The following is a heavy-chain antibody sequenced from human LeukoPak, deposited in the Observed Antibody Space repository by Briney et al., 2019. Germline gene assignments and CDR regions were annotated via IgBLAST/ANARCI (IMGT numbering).Heavy chain of an antibody. J-gene: IGHJ5*02. V-gene: IGHV1-18*01. CDR3: ARDHPQWLSKYNWFDP. D-gene: IGHD6-19*01. Sequence: ASVKVSCKASGYTFTSYGISWVRQAPGQGLEWMGWISAYNSNTNYAQKLQGRVTMTTDTSTSTAYMELRSLRSDDTAVYYCARDHPQWLSKYNWFDPWGQGTLVTVSS. CDR2: ISAYNSNT. CDR1: GYTFTSYG.